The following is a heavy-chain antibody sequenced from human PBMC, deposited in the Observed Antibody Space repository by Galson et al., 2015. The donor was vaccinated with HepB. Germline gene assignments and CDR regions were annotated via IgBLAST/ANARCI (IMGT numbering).Heavy chain of an antibody. Sequence: SLRLSCAASGCTFSNYAMHWVRQAPGKGLEWVAVISYDGSNKYYADSVGGRFTISRDNSKNTLYLQMNSLRAEDTAVYYCARDPATNRGDGDYFDYWGQGTLVTVSS. J-gene: IGHJ4*02. CDR1: GCTFSNYA. CDR2: ISYDGSNK. V-gene: IGHV3-30-3*01. D-gene: IGHD7-27*01. CDR3: ARDPATNRGDGDYFDY.